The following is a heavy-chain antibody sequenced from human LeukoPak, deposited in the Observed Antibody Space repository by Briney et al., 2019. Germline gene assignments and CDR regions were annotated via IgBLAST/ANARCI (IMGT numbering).Heavy chain of an antibody. D-gene: IGHD3-22*01. CDR2: ISSSGNTI. CDR3: ARVKYYYDSSGYYEYYFDY. Sequence: GSLRLSCAASGFTFSDYYMSWIRQAPGKGLEWVSYISSSGNTIYYADSVKGRFTISRDNAKNSLYLQMNSLRAEDTAVYFCARVKYYYDSSGYYEYYFDYWGQGTLVTVSS. V-gene: IGHV3-11*01. CDR1: GFTFSDYY. J-gene: IGHJ4*02.